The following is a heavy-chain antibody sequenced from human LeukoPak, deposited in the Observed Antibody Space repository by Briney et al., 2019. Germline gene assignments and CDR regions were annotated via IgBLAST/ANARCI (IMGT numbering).Heavy chain of an antibody. CDR3: AREVVSTPIAAGVVDY. V-gene: IGHV1-2*06. CDR2: INPNSGGT. J-gene: IGHJ4*02. D-gene: IGHD6-13*01. Sequence: EASVKVSCKASGYTFTGYYMHWVRQAPGQGLEWMGRINPNSGGTNYAQKFQGRVPMTRDTSISTAYMELSRLRSDDTAVYYCAREVVSTPIAAGVVDYWGQGTLVTVSS. CDR1: GYTFTGYY.